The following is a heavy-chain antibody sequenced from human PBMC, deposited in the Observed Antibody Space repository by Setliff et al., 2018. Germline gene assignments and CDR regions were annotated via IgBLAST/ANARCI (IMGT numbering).Heavy chain of an antibody. CDR2: ISDSSLHI. CDR3: ARSENCFSTHCSPYDY. Sequence: PGGSLRLSCAASVFPFSISSMHWVRQAPGKGLEWVSSISDSSLHIYYRDSVKGRFTIFRDNAKDSLYLQMNSLRADDTATYYCARSENCFSTHCSPYDYWGQGTLVTVSS. J-gene: IGHJ4*02. D-gene: IGHD2-2*01. CDR1: VFPFSISS. V-gene: IGHV3-21*01.